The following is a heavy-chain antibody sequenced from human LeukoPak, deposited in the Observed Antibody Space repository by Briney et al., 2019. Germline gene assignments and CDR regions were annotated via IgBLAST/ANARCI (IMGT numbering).Heavy chain of an antibody. CDR3: AREDYGDYGSPVNNWFDP. Sequence: ASVTDSRKACGCTFTHYYMHWVRQARGQGLAWMGWINPKSSGTNDAQKFQGRVTMTRDTSISTDYMELSRLRSDDTAVYYCAREDYGDYGSPVNNWFDPWGQGTLVTVSS. CDR1: GCTFTHYY. V-gene: IGHV1-2*02. CDR2: INPKSSGT. J-gene: IGHJ5*02. D-gene: IGHD4-17*01.